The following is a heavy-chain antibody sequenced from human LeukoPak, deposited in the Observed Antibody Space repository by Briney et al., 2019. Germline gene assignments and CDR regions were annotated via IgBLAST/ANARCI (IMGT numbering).Heavy chain of an antibody. D-gene: IGHD5-12*01. J-gene: IGHJ4*02. V-gene: IGHV1-2*02. Sequence: ASVKVSCKASGYTFTGYYMHWVRQAPGQGLEWMGWINPNSGGTNYAQKFQGRVTMTRDTSISTAYMELSRLRSDDTAVYYCARGPVDIVATIDYWGQGTLVTVSS. CDR3: ARGPVDIVATIDY. CDR2: INPNSGGT. CDR1: GYTFTGYY.